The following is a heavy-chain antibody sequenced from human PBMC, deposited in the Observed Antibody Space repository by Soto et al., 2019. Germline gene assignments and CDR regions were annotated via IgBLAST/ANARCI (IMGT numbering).Heavy chain of an antibody. Sequence: RESLKISCKGAGDNFGDYWLGWVRQMPGKGLEWMGVINPGDSDTTYSPSFQGQVAISADKSVSTAYLQWSRLKASDSAAYYCPRQRTSNLNSHDYYHFHGMDIWAQ. V-gene: IGHV5-51*01. J-gene: IGHJ3*02. CDR3: PRQRTSNLNSHDYYHFHGMDI. D-gene: IGHD3-10*01. CDR1: GDNFGDYW. CDR2: INPGDSDT.